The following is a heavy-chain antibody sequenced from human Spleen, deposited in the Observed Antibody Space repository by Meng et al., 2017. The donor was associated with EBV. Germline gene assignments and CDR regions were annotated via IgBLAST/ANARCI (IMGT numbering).Heavy chain of an antibody. CDR2: ISAYNGNT. CDR1: GYTFTSYG. J-gene: IGHJ4*02. D-gene: IGHD3-22*01. V-gene: IGHV1-18*01. Sequence: QVQLVQSGAEVKKPGASVKVSCKASGYTFTSYGISWVRQAPGQGLEWMGWISAYNGNTNYAQKVQGRVTMTKDTSTSTAYMEVRSLRSDDTAVYYCARDSTYSDGSGYYPSYLGQGTLGTVAS. CDR3: ARDSTYSDGSGYYPSY.